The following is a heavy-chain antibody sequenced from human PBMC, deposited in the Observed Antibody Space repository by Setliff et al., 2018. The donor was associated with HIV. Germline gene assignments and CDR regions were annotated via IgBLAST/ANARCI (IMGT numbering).Heavy chain of an antibody. CDR2: ISGSGGNT. Sequence: PGGSLRLSCAASGFTFSSYAITWVRQAPGKGLEWVSAISGSGGNTYYADSVKGRFTVSRDNSKNTLYLQMNSLRAEDTAVYYCAKGSGKITIYYYYMDVWGKGTTVTVSS. CDR3: AKGSGKITIYYYYMDV. J-gene: IGHJ6*03. CDR1: GFTFSSYA. D-gene: IGHD3-3*01. V-gene: IGHV3-23*01.